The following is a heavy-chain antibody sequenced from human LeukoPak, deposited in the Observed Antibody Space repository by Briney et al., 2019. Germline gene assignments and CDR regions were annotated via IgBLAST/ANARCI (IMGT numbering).Heavy chain of an antibody. CDR2: IDHIGRS. V-gene: IGHV4-34*01. D-gene: IGHD3-10*01. CDR3: ARDTGYYFGSGNYLYYFDY. J-gene: IGHJ4*02. Sequence: SETLSLTCAVYGESLSGYYWTWIRQPPGKGLEWIGEIDHIGRSKYNPSLKSRVTMSVDTSKNQFSLKLSSVTAADTAVYYCARDTGYYFGSGNYLYYFDYWGQGTLVTVSS. CDR1: GESLSGYY.